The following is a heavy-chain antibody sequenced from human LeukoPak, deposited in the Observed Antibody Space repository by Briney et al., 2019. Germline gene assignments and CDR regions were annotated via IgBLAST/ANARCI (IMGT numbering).Heavy chain of an antibody. V-gene: IGHV1-18*01. J-gene: IGHJ4*02. CDR2: ISAYNGNT. CDR3: ARDAPEGLHIVVVPAALFDY. CDR1: GYTFTSYG. D-gene: IGHD2-2*01. Sequence: GASVKVSCKDSGYTFTSYGISWVRQAPGQGLEWMGWISAYNGNTNYAQKLQGRVTMTTDTSTSTAYMELRSLRSDDTAVYYCARDAPEGLHIVVVPAALFDYWGQGTLVTVSS.